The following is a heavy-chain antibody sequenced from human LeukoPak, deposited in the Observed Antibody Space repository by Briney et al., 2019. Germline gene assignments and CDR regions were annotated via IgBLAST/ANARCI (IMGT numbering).Heavy chain of an antibody. J-gene: IGHJ6*02. CDR1: GFTFSNHA. V-gene: IGHV3-23*01. CDR3: AEHLRCSGDSRYRSSYYYYGMDV. Sequence: GGSLRLSCAVSGFTFSNHAMSWVRQAPGKGLEWVSTIGGGGGDRYYADSVKGRFTISRDNSKNTLYLQMNSLRAEDTAVYYCAEHLRCSGDSRYRSSYYYYGMDVWGQGTTVTVSS. D-gene: IGHD2-15*01. CDR2: IGGGGGDR.